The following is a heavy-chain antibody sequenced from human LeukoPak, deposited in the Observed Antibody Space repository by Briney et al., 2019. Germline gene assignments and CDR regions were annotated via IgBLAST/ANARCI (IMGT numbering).Heavy chain of an antibody. D-gene: IGHD3-9*01. Sequence: GGSLRLSCAVSGVTLSNYGMSWVRQAPGKGLEWVAKMKEDGSEIYYVDSVKGRFTICRDNAKNSLCLQMSSLTVEDTAVYYCARGGARYLDSWGQGILVTVSS. CDR1: GVTLSNYG. J-gene: IGHJ5*02. CDR2: MKEDGSEI. CDR3: ARGGARYLDS. V-gene: IGHV3-7*01.